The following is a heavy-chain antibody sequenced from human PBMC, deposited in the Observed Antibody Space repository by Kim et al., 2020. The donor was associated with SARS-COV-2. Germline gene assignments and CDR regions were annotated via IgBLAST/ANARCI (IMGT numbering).Heavy chain of an antibody. D-gene: IGHD3-10*01. CDR3: ARTGTLGFGARTYSPPNS. J-gene: IGHJ4*02. Sequence: VKGRFTITRDNSKSTLYLQMGSLRAEDTAVYYCARTGTLGFGARTYSPPNSWGQGTLVTVSS. V-gene: IGHV3-64*01.